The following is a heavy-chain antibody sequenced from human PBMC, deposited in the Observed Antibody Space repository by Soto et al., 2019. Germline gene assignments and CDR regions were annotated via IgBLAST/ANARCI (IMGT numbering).Heavy chain of an antibody. CDR2: IWYDGSNK. CDR3: ARERGLRYFDWLSDFDY. D-gene: IGHD3-9*01. V-gene: IGHV3-33*01. J-gene: IGHJ4*02. CDR1: GFTCSGLG. Sequence: GGSLRLSCTASGFTCSGLGMHWVRKAPGKGLEWVAVIWYDGSNKYYADSVKGRFTISRDNSKNTLYLQMNSLRAEDTAVYFCARERGLRYFDWLSDFDYRGQGTLVTVSS.